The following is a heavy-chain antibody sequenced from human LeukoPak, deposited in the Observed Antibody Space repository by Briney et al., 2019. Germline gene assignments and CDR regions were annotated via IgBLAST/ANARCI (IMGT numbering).Heavy chain of an antibody. V-gene: IGHV6-1*01. CDR2: TYYRSKWYN. J-gene: IGHJ4*02. Sequence: SQTLSLTCAISGDSVSSNSAAWNWIRQSPSRGLEWLGRTYYRSKWYNNYAVSVKSRITINPDTSKNQFSLQLNSVTPEDTAVYYCARGKSPSSGFMGISDDVGFDYWGQGTLVTVSS. CDR1: GDSVSSNSAA. CDR3: ARGKSPSSGFMGISDDVGFDY. D-gene: IGHD7-27*01.